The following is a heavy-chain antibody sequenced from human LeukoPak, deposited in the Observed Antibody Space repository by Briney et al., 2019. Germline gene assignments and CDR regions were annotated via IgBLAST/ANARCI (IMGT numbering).Heavy chain of an antibody. CDR1: GYTFTGYY. CDR3: ARDQLDTTMVY. CDR2: INTNTGNP. D-gene: IGHD5-18*01. Sequence: RGASVKVSCKASGYTFTGYYMHWVRQAPGQGLEWMGWINTNTGNPTYAQGFTGRFVFSLDTSVSTAYLQISSLKAEDTAVYYCARDQLDTTMVYWGQGTLVTVSS. J-gene: IGHJ4*02. V-gene: IGHV7-4-1*02.